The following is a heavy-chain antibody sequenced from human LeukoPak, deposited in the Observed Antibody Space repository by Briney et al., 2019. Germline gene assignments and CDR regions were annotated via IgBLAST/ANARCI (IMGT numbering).Heavy chain of an antibody. D-gene: IGHD3-3*01. V-gene: IGHV3-21*01. CDR2: ISSSSSYI. J-gene: IGHJ4*02. CDR3: ASGIWSGYPYFDY. CDR1: GFALSSYS. Sequence: PGGSLRLSCAASGFALSSYSMNWVRQAPGKGLEWVSSISSSSSYIYYADSVKGRFTISRDNAKNSLYLQMNSLRAEDTAVYYCASGIWSGYPYFDYWGQGTLVTVSS.